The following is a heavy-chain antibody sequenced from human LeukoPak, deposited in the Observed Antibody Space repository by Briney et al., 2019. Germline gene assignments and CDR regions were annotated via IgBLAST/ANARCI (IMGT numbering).Heavy chain of an antibody. J-gene: IGHJ4*02. CDR3: ARMFSSGWYISGNDY. CDR2: ISSSGSSI. CDR1: GFTFSSYE. D-gene: IGHD6-19*01. V-gene: IGHV3-48*03. Sequence: GGSLRLSRAASGFTFSSYEMNWVRQAPGKGLEWVSYISSSGSSIYYADSVKGRFTISRDNAKTSVYLQMNSLTAEDTAVYYCARMFSSGWYISGNDYWGQGTLVTVSS.